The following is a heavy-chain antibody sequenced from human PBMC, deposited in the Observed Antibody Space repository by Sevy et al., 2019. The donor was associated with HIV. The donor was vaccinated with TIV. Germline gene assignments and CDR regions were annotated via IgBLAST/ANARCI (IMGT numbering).Heavy chain of an antibody. CDR3: ARINGYYDSSGSFDY. J-gene: IGHJ4*02. D-gene: IGHD3-22*01. Sequence: GGSLRLSCAASGFTFSSYWMSWVRQAPGKGLEWVANIKQDGSEKYYVDSVKGRFTISRDNAKNSLYLQMNSLRAEDPAVYYCARINGYYDSSGSFDYWGQGTLVTVSS. CDR1: GFTFSSYW. CDR2: IKQDGSEK. V-gene: IGHV3-7*01.